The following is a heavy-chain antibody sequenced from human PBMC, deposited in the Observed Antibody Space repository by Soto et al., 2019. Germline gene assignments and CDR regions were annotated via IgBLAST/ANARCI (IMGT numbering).Heavy chain of an antibody. Sequence: GGSLRLSCAAYGFRFSAYWMCSVRQAPGNGLEWVAKIHGYGGKIYYGDSVKGRFTISRDNANRSLYLQMKSLRAEDTAVYYCARDGYSGYGPFDYWGQGTLVTVSS. J-gene: IGHJ4*02. CDR1: GFRFSAYW. CDR2: IHGYGGKI. D-gene: IGHD5-12*01. CDR3: ARDGYSGYGPFDY. V-gene: IGHV3-7*01.